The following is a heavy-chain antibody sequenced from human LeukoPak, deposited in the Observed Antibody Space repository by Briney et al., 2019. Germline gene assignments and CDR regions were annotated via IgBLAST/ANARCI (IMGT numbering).Heavy chain of an antibody. CDR2: MSSDGNDK. CDR1: GLTFTGYT. Sequence: GGSLRLSCAASGLTFTGYTIHCVRQAPGKGLEWVAVMSSDGNDKHYAASVKGRFTISRDNSKTTVYLQMNSLRAEDTALYYCAREGHYDILTGYSPVEYYYYYMDVWGKGTSVTVSS. J-gene: IGHJ6*03. D-gene: IGHD3-9*01. V-gene: IGHV3-30*04. CDR3: AREGHYDILTGYSPVEYYYYYMDV.